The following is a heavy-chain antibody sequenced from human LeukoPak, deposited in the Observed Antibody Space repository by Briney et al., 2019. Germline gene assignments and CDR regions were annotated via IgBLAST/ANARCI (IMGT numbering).Heavy chain of an antibody. V-gene: IGHV3-66*01. J-gene: IGHJ4*02. Sequence: GGSLRLSCAASEFSVGNNYMTWVRQAPGKGLEWVSLIYSGGSTYYADSVKGRFTISRDNAKNSLYLQMNSLRAEDTAVYYCARDLAGYYYGSGSDFDYWGQGTLVTVSS. CDR1: EFSVGNNY. CDR2: IYSGGST. CDR3: ARDLAGYYYGSGSDFDY. D-gene: IGHD3-10*01.